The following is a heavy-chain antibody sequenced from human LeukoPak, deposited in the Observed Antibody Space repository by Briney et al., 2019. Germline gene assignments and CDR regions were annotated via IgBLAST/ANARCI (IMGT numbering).Heavy chain of an antibody. CDR3: GKTTAGYSSGQKPAWPVDY. V-gene: IGHV3-23*01. Sequence: GSLRLPCEASGFTFGSFAMYWVRQAPGKGVGWIAGIFGSGGSPHYADSVKGRVTISRDNTTNTVYLQINSLRAEDTAVYYCGKTTAGYSSGQKPAWPVDYWSQGTLVTVPS. CDR1: GFTFGSFA. D-gene: IGHD5-18*01. J-gene: IGHJ4*02. CDR2: IFGSGGSP.